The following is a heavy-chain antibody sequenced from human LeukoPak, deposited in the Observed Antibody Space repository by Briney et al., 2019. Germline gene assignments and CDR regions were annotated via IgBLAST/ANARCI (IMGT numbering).Heavy chain of an antibody. V-gene: IGHV1-2*02. CDR2: INANTGGT. D-gene: IGHD2-2*01. CDR1: GYTFTGYY. CDR3: ARKSAVRRTSEFDY. Sequence: GASVKVSCKASGYTFTGYYMNWVRQAPGQGLQWMGWINANTGGTNYAQEFQGRVTMTSDTSMSTAYMELISLTSDDTAVYYCARKSAVRRTSEFDYWGQGTLVTVSS. J-gene: IGHJ4*02.